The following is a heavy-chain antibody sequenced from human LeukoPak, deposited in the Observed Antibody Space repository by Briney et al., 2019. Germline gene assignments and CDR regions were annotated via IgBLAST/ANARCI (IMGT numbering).Heavy chain of an antibody. D-gene: IGHD1-26*01. Sequence: GASVKVSCKASGYTFTSYYIHWVRQAPGQGLEWMGIINPSGGSTSYAQKFQGRVTMTRDMSTSTVYMELSSLTPEDTAVYYCARDEGESGSYLGAIVDPWGQGTLVTVSS. CDR3: ARDEGESGSYLGAIVDP. J-gene: IGHJ5*02. CDR1: GYTFTSYY. V-gene: IGHV1-46*01. CDR2: INPSGGST.